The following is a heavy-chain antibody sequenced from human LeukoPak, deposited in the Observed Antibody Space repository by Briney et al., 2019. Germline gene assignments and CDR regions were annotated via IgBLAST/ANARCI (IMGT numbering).Heavy chain of an antibody. CDR2: IYYSGST. CDR1: GGSISSGDYY. Sequence: PSETLSLTCTVSGGSISSGDYYWSWIRQPPGKGLEWIGYIYYSGSTYYNPSLKSRVTISVDTSKNQFSLKLSSVTAADTAVYYCARGDSSGYYYAFDYWGQGTLATVSS. CDR3: ARGDSSGYYYAFDY. V-gene: IGHV4-30-4*01. D-gene: IGHD3-22*01. J-gene: IGHJ4*02.